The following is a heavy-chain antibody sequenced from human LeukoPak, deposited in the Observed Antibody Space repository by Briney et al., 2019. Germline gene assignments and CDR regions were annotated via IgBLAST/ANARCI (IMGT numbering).Heavy chain of an antibody. J-gene: IGHJ4*02. V-gene: IGHV3-23*01. CDR3: AREGTTIVVALDY. CDR2: ISGSGGST. Sequence: GGSLRLSCEASGFTFSNYDMIWVRQAPGKGLEWVSIISGSGGSTYYGDSVKGRFTISRDNSKNTLYLQMKSLRAEDTAVYYCAREGTTIVVALDYWGQGTLVTVSS. CDR1: GFTFSNYD. D-gene: IGHD3-22*01.